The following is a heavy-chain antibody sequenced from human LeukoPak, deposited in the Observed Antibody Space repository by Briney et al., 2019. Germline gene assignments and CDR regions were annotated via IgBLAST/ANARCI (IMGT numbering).Heavy chain of an antibody. Sequence: SETLSLTCAVYGGSFSGYYWSWIRQPPGKGLEWIGEINRSGSTNYNPSLKSRVTISVDTSKNQFSLKLSSLTAADTAVYYCARGGYSSSWYIIAGYSSGWYAYWGQGALVTVSS. J-gene: IGHJ4*02. V-gene: IGHV4-34*01. CDR3: ARGGYSSSWYIIAGYSSGWYAY. CDR1: GGSFSGYY. D-gene: IGHD6-19*01. CDR2: INRSGST.